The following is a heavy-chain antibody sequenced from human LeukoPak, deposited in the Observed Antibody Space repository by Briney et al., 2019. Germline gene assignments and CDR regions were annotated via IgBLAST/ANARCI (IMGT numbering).Heavy chain of an antibody. Sequence: PSETLSLTCTVSGGSISSSSYYWGWIRQPPGKGLEWIGSIYYSGSTYYNPSLKSRVTISVDTSKNQFSLKLSSVTAADTAVYYCASGPPYYYDRGKFGYWGQGTLVTVSS. CDR1: GGSISSSSYY. J-gene: IGHJ4*02. D-gene: IGHD3-22*01. V-gene: IGHV4-39*01. CDR2: IYYSGST. CDR3: ASGPPYYYDRGKFGY.